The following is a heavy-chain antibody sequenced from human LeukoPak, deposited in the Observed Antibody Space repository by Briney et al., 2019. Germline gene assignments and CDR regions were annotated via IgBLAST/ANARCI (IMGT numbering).Heavy chain of an antibody. Sequence: GGSLRLSCAASGFTFSSYAMSWVRQAPGKGLEWVSAISGSGGSTYYADSVKGRFTISRDNSKNTLYLQMNSLRAEDTAVYYCAKGQTYYYDRLIFDYWGQGTLVTVSS. CDR1: GFTFSSYA. CDR3: AKGQTYYYDRLIFDY. CDR2: ISGSGGST. V-gene: IGHV3-23*01. D-gene: IGHD3-22*01. J-gene: IGHJ4*02.